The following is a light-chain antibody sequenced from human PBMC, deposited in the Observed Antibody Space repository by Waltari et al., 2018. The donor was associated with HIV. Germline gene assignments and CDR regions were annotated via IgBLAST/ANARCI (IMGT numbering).Light chain of an antibody. V-gene: IGKV1-5*03. CDR2: KAS. J-gene: IGKJ1*01. Sequence: DIQMTQSPSTLSASVGDRVTITCRASQSISSWLAWYQQKPGKAPKLLIYKASSLQSGVPSRFSGSGSGTEFTLTISSLQPDDFATYYCQQYNSLSSWTLGQGTKVEIK. CDR1: QSISSW. CDR3: QQYNSLSSWT.